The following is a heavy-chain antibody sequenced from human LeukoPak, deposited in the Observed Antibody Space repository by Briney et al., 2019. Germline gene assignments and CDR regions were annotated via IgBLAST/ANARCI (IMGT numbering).Heavy chain of an antibody. J-gene: IGHJ6*03. CDR3: ASLTRIAAAGKDYMDV. CDR2: ISSSSSTI. V-gene: IGHV3-48*01. D-gene: IGHD6-13*01. Sequence: GGSLRLSCAASGFTFSSYSMNWVRQAPGKGLEWVSSISSSSSTIYYADSVKGRFTISRDNAKNSLYLQMNSLRAEDTAVYYCASLTRIAAAGKDYMDVWGKGTTVTVSS. CDR1: GFTFSSYS.